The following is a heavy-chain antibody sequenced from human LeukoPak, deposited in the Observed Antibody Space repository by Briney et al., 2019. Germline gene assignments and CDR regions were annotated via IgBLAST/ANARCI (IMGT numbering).Heavy chain of an antibody. CDR2: IFHRGGT. CDR3: VREILYCSGGSCYRGPFDN. D-gene: IGHD2-15*01. Sequence: SETLSLTCTVSNDSISSGDYYWNWIRQPPGKGLEWIGYIFHRGGTSYNPSLKSRILFSVDTSQNQFSLELNSVTAADTAVYYCVREILYCSGGSCYRGPFDNWGQGTLVRVSS. CDR1: NDSISSGDYY. J-gene: IGHJ4*02. V-gene: IGHV4-30-4*01.